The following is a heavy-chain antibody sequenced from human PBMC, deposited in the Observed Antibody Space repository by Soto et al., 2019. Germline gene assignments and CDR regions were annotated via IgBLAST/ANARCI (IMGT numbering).Heavy chain of an antibody. D-gene: IGHD2-15*01. V-gene: IGHV4-59*08. CDR1: GSSISSYY. CDR2: IYYSGST. CDR3: ARLFAWDLAGPDY. Sequence: SETLSLTCTVSGSSISSYYWSWIRQPPGKGLEWIGYIYYSGSTNYNPSLKSRVTISVDTSKNQFSLKLSSVTAADTAVYYCARLFAWDLAGPDYWGQGTLVTVSS. J-gene: IGHJ4*02.